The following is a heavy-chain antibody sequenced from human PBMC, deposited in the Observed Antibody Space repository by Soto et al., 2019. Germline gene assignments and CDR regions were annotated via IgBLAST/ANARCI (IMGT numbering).Heavy chain of an antibody. J-gene: IGHJ6*02. D-gene: IGHD1-26*01. Sequence: SGPTLVNPTETLTLTCPVSGFSLSNARMGVSWIRQPPGKALEWLAHIFSNDEKSYSTSLKSRLTISKDTSKSQVVLTMTNMDPVDTATYYGAGRRYSGSYRDYYGMDVWGQGTTVTVS. CDR2: IFSNDEK. CDR3: AGRRYSGSYRDYYGMDV. V-gene: IGHV2-26*01. CDR1: GFSLSNARMG.